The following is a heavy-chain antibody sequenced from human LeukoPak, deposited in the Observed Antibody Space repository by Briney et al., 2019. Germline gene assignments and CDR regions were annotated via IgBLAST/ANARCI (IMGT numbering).Heavy chain of an antibody. CDR3: ARVGDCGRASCYAIDY. J-gene: IGHJ4*02. CDR1: GFTVSSNY. CDR2: IYSGGST. V-gene: IGHV3-66*01. D-gene: IGHD2-2*01. Sequence: GGSLTLSCAASGFTVSSNYMSWVRQAPGKGLEWVSVIYSGGSTYYTDSVRGRFIISRDISKNTLYLEMNSLRAEDTAVYYCARVGDCGRASCYAIDYWGQGTLVTVSS.